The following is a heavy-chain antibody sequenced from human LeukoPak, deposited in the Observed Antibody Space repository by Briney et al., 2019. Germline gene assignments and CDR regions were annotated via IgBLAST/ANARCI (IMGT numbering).Heavy chain of an antibody. CDR1: GGSVSSGSYY. Sequence: SETLSLTCTVSGGSVSSGSYYWSWIRQPPGKGLEWIGYIYYSGSTNYNPSLKSRVTISVDTSKNQFSLKLSSVTAADTAVYYCAKMSVGATTDCFDYWGQGTLVTVSS. J-gene: IGHJ4*02. D-gene: IGHD1-26*01. CDR3: AKMSVGATTDCFDY. CDR2: IYYSGST. V-gene: IGHV4-61*01.